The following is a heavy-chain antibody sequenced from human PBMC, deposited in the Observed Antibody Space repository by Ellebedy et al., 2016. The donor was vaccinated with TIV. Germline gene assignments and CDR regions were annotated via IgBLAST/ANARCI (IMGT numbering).Heavy chain of an antibody. CDR2: IDPRGGRI. V-gene: IGHV1-46*01. CDR3: ARADEGEPLDY. CDR1: GYSFGSYY. D-gene: IGHD1-14*01. J-gene: IGHJ4*02. Sequence: AASVTVSCKASGYSFGSYYLHWVRPAPGQGLEWMGIIDPRGGRIDYAQKFKDRVIMSRDKSTNTVYMELSSLRSEDTAIYYCARADEGEPLDYWGQGTLVTVSS.